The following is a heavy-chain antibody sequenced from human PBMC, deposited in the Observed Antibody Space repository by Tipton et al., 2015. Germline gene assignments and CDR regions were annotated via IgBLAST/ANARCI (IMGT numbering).Heavy chain of an antibody. J-gene: IGHJ4*02. CDR1: AGSISSGIYY. D-gene: IGHD4-23*01. Sequence: TLSLTCTVSAGSISSGIYYWGWIRQPPGKGLEWIGSIYYSGSAYYNPSLMGRVTIFIDTSKTQFSLEMRSVTATDTAVYYCARARGRHGGLFDSWGQGTLVTVSS. CDR3: ARARGRHGGLFDS. CDR2: IYYSGSA. V-gene: IGHV4-39*07.